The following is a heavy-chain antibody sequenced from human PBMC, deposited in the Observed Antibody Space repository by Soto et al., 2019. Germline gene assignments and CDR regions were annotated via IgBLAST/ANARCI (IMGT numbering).Heavy chain of an antibody. CDR2: IIPIFGTA. V-gene: IGHV1-69*01. Sequence: QVQLVQSGAEVRKPGSSVKVSCKASGGTFSRHAISWVRQAPGQGLEWMGGIIPIFGTANHAQKFQGRVTIIADESTSTVYMELSSLRSEDTAMYYCARGWGYDSNDYYYAYWCPGTLVIVSS. J-gene: IGHJ4*02. CDR1: GGTFSRHA. CDR3: ARGWGYDSNDYYYAY. D-gene: IGHD3-22*01.